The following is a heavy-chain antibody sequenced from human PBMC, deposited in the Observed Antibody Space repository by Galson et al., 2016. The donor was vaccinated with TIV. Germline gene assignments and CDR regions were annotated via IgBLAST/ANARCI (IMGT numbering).Heavy chain of an antibody. CDR2: ISDGGNT. D-gene: IGHD2-15*01. CDR3: ARDRVVDATYYYYYYGMDV. J-gene: IGHJ6*02. Sequence: LRLSCAASRLSVSINYMTWVRQAPGKGLEWVSLISDGGNTYYPDSVKGRFTISRDNSKNTLYLQMNSLTVVDTAVYYCARDRVVDATYYYYYYGMDVWGQGTAVTVSS. CDR1: RLSVSINY. V-gene: IGHV3-66*02.